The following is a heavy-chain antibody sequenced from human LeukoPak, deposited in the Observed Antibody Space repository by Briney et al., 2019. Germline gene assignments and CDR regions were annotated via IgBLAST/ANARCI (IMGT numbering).Heavy chain of an antibody. CDR2: VSGGGGTT. V-gene: IGHV3-23*01. CDR3: AKVIGRSSQYDAFDI. Sequence: GGSLRLSCAASGFSFSSYEMSWVRQAPGRGLEWVSAVSGGGGTTWYADSVKGRFTISRDNSKNTLYLQMNSLRAEDTAVYYCAKVIGRSSQYDAFDIWGQGTMVTVSS. J-gene: IGHJ3*02. D-gene: IGHD6-13*01. CDR1: GFSFSSYE.